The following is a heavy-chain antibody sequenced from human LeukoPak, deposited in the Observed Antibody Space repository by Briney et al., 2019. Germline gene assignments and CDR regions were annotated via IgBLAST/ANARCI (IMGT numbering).Heavy chain of an antibody. D-gene: IGHD3-22*01. V-gene: IGHV3-21*01. CDR1: GFTFSSYS. CDR2: ISSSSSYI. Sequence: GGSLRLSCAASGFTFSSYSMNWVRQAPGKGLEWISSISSSSSYIYYADSVKGRFTISRDNAKNSLYLQMNSLRAEDTAVYYCARGRGYYDSSGYPSIWGQGTMVTVSS. CDR3: ARGRGYYDSSGYPSI. J-gene: IGHJ3*02.